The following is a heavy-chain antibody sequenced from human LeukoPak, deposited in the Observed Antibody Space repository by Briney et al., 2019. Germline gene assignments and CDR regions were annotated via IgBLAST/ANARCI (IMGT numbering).Heavy chain of an antibody. J-gene: IGHJ3*02. CDR2: ISAYNGNT. CDR3: ARDADYYDSSGYWPDAFDI. D-gene: IGHD3-22*01. CDR1: GYTFTSYG. V-gene: IGHV1-18*01. Sequence: GASVKVSCKASGYTFTSYGISWVRQAPGQGLEWMGWISAYNGNTNYAQKLQGRVTMTTDTSTSTAYMELRSLRSDDTAVYYCARDADYYDSSGYWPDAFDIWGQGTMVTVSS.